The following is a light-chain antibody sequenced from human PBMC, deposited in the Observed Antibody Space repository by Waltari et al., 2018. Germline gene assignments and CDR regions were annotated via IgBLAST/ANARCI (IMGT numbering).Light chain of an antibody. CDR1: SSDVGFYNY. J-gene: IGLJ3*02. CDR2: DVI. V-gene: IGLV2-14*03. CDR3: YSSTTRGTWV. Sequence: QSALTQPASVSGSPGQSITISCTGTSSDVGFYNYVSWYQHHPGKAPKLIIYDVIQLPSGVSNRFSGSKSGNTASLTIAGLQAEDEADYYCYSSTTRGTWVFGGGTRLTVL.